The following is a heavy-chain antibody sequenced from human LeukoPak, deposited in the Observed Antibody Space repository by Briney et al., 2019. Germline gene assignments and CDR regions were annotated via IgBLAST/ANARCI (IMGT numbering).Heavy chain of an antibody. CDR3: ASEDPDYGRPLDY. Sequence: PGGSLRLSCAASGFTFSSYGMHWVRQAPGKGLEWVAVISYDGSNKYYADSVKGRFTISRDNSKSTLYLQMNSLRAEDTAVYYCASEDPDYGRPLDYWGQGTLVTVSS. CDR2: ISYDGSNK. D-gene: IGHD4-17*01. V-gene: IGHV3-30*03. CDR1: GFTFSSYG. J-gene: IGHJ4*02.